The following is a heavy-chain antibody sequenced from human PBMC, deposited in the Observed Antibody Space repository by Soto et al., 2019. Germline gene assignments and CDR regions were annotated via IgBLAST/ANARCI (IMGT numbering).Heavy chain of an antibody. CDR3: AHSSGWYEYFQH. V-gene: IGHV3-30*03. D-gene: IGHD6-19*01. Sequence: PGGSLRLSCAASGFTFSSYGMHWVRQAPGKGLEWVAVISYDGSNKYYADSVKGRFTISRDNAKNTLYLQMNSLRAEDTAVYYCAHSSGWYEYFQHWGQGTLVTVSS. J-gene: IGHJ1*01. CDR1: GFTFSSYG. CDR2: ISYDGSNK.